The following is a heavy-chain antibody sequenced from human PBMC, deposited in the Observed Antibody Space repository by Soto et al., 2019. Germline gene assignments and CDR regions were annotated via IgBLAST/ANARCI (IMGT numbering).Heavy chain of an antibody. Sequence: SLRLSCAASGFTFSSYAMHWVRQAPGKGLEWVAVISYDGSNKYYADSVKGRFTISRDNSKNTLYLQMNSLRAEDTAVYYCARGSTYYHDSSGQNFDYWGQGTLVTVSS. CDR1: GFTFSSYA. J-gene: IGHJ4*02. CDR2: ISYDGSNK. V-gene: IGHV3-30-3*01. CDR3: ARGSTYYHDSSGQNFDY. D-gene: IGHD3-22*01.